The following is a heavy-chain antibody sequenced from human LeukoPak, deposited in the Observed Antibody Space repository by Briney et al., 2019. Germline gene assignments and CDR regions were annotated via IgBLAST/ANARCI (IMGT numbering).Heavy chain of an antibody. V-gene: IGHV4-39*07. J-gene: IGHJ6*02. D-gene: IGHD4-11*01. CDR1: GGSISSSSYY. CDR3: ATMTTVTNYYYYYGMDV. CDR2: IYYSGST. Sequence: SETLSLTCTVSGGSISSSSYYWGWIRQPPGKELEWIGSIYYSGSTYYNPSLKSRVTISVDTSKNQFSLKLSSVTAADTAVYYCATMTTVTNYYYYYGMDVWGQGTTVTVSS.